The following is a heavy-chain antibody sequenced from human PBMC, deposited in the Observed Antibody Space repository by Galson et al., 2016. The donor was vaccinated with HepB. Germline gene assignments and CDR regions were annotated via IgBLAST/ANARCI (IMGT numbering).Heavy chain of an antibody. CDR2: VYSGGST. CDR1: GSTVINNY. J-gene: IGHJ4*02. CDR3: SSTYPGGY. Sequence: SLRLSCAASGSTVINNYMTWFRQAPGKGLEWVSLVYSGGSTYYADSVKGRFTISRDNSKNTLYLQMNSLRAEDTAVYYCSSTYPGGYWGQGTLVTVSS. V-gene: IGHV3-66*01.